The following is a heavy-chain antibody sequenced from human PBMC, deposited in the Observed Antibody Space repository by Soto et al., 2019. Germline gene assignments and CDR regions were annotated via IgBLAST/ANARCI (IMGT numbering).Heavy chain of an antibody. Sequence: EVQLLESGGGLVQPGGSLRLSCAASGFTFSSYAMSWVRQAPGKGLEWVSAISGSGGSTYYADSVKGRFTISRDNSKNRPYRQMNRLRAEDTDVYSGASRGDYLPFDHWGQGTLVTVSS. CDR3: ASRGDYLPFDH. J-gene: IGHJ4*02. CDR1: GFTFSSYA. V-gene: IGHV3-23*01. CDR2: ISGSGGST. D-gene: IGHD4-17*01.